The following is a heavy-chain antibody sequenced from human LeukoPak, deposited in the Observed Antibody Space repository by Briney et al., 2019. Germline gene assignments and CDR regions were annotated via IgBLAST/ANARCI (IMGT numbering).Heavy chain of an antibody. D-gene: IGHD6-25*01. Sequence: PGGSLRLSCAASGFTFNNYAMHWVRQAPGKGLEWVAVISSDGNSKFYADSVRGRFTISRDNSKNTLSLQMNSLGAEDTAVYYCARDGSIIAAGTIDYWGQGTLVTVSS. J-gene: IGHJ4*02. V-gene: IGHV3-30-3*01. CDR2: ISSDGNSK. CDR3: ARDGSIIAAGTIDY. CDR1: GFTFNNYA.